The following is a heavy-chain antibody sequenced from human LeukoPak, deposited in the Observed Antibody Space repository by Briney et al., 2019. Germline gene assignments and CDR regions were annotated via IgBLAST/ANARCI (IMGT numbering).Heavy chain of an antibody. J-gene: IGHJ6*03. CDR1: GFTFDDYA. Sequence: GGSLRLSCAASGFTFDDYAMHWVRQAPGKGLEWVSGIGWKSGSIGYADSVKGRFTISRDNAKNSLYLQMNSLRAEDTALYYCAKDSGSYQYYYYMDVWGKGTTVTVSS. CDR3: AKDSGSYQYYYYMDV. D-gene: IGHD1-26*01. V-gene: IGHV3-9*01. CDR2: IGWKSGSI.